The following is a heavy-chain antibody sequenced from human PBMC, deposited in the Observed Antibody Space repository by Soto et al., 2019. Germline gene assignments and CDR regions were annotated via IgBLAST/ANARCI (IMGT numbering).Heavy chain of an antibody. CDR3: ARSRYCGGDCYWGAFDI. D-gene: IGHD2-21*01. Sequence: SVKVSCKASGGTFSSYTISWVRQAPGQGLEWMGRIIPILGIANYAQKFQGRVTITADKSTSTAYMELSSLRSEDTAVYYFARSRYCGGDCYWGAFDIWGQGTMVTVSS. CDR1: GGTFSSYT. J-gene: IGHJ3*02. V-gene: IGHV1-69*02. CDR2: IIPILGIA.